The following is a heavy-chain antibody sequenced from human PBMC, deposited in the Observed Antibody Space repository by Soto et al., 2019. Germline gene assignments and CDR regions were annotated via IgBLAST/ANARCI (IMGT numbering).Heavy chain of an antibody. D-gene: IGHD3-22*01. J-gene: IGHJ6*02. CDR3: ARDVRDSSGYGYYYYGMDV. Sequence: EGSFKGSGGPFCRYAFSWGGQAPGQGVGWMGGIIPIFGTANYAQKFQGRVTITADESTSTAYMELSSLRSEDTAVYYCARDVRDSSGYGYYYYGMDVWGQGTSVTVSS. CDR2: IIPIFGTA. CDR1: GGPFCRYA. V-gene: IGHV1-69*01.